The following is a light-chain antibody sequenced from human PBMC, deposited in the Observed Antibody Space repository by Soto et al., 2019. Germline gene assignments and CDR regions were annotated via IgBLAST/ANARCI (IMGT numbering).Light chain of an antibody. Sequence: DIQMTQSPSSLSASVGDRVTITCRASQSISSYLNWYQQKPGKAPKLLIYAASNSQSGVPSRFSGSGSGTDFTLTISSLQPEDFATYYCQQSYSTPPWTFGQGTKVEIK. CDR3: QQSYSTPPWT. J-gene: IGKJ1*01. V-gene: IGKV1-39*01. CDR2: AAS. CDR1: QSISSY.